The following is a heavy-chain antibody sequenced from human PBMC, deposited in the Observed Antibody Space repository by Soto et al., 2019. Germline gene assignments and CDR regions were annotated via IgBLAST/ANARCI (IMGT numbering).Heavy chain of an antibody. V-gene: IGHV1-69*02. CDR1: GDTFSSYT. D-gene: IGHD4-17*01. CDR2: IIPILGIA. Sequence: QVQLVQSGAEVKKPGSSVKVSCKASGDTFSSYTISWVRQAPGQGLEWMGRIIPILGIANYAQKFQGRVTITADKSTSTAYMELSSLRSEDTAVYYCARATTVTTNYYYYMDVWGKGTTVTVA. CDR3: ARATTVTTNYYYYMDV. J-gene: IGHJ6*03.